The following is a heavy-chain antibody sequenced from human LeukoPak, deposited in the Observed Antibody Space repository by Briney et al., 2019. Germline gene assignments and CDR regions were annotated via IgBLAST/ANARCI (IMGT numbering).Heavy chain of an antibody. Sequence: SETLSLTCAVYGGSFSGYYWSWIRQPPGKGLEWIGEINHSGSTNYNPSLKSRVTISVDTSKNQFSLKLSSVTDADTAVYYCARWEPLNYYDSSGYFGFDYWGQGTVVTVSS. D-gene: IGHD3-22*01. CDR1: GGSFSGYY. J-gene: IGHJ4*02. V-gene: IGHV4-34*01. CDR2: INHSGST. CDR3: ARWEPLNYYDSSGYFGFDY.